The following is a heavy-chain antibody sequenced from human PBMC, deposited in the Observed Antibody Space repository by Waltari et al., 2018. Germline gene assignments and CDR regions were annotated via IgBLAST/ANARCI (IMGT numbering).Heavy chain of an antibody. D-gene: IGHD5-12*01. J-gene: IGHJ3*02. CDR1: GGSLSDYY. CDR2: VNHSGDT. V-gene: IGHV4-34*01. Sequence: QVKLQQWGAGLLKPSETLSLTCAVYGGSLSDYYWSWNRQPPGKGLEWIGEVNHSGDTNYHPSLKSRVSTSVDMSKNQFSLNLTSVTGADTATYYCARRKPLSLIVADEGAFDIWGQGTMVSVSS. CDR3: ARRKPLSLIVADEGAFDI.